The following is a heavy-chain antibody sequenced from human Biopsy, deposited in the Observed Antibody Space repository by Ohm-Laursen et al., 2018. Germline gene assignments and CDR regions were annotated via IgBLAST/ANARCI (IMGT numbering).Heavy chain of an antibody. CDR1: GYSLSQLA. D-gene: IGHD2-21*02. J-gene: IGHJ6*02. CDR3: ATVRWGGDYYSAMDV. V-gene: IGHV1-24*01. CDR2: YDPEDDKK. Sequence: SAKVSCKLSGYSLSQLAIHWVRQAPGKGLEWVGGYDPEDDKKGYGQSLQGRVTMSEDTSADTAYMVLSRLKSEDTAVYYCATVRWGGDYYSAMDVWGQGTTVTVSS.